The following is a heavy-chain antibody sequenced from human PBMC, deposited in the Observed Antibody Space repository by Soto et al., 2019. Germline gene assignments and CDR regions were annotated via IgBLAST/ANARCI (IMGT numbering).Heavy chain of an antibody. J-gene: IGHJ4*02. D-gene: IGHD5-18*01. CDR2: INPSGGST. Sequence: GASVKVSFKASGYTFTSYYMHWVRQAPGQGLEWMGIINPSGGSTSYAQKFQGRVTMTRDTSTSTVYMELSSLRSEDTAVYYCARVDVDTAMVTSFDYWGQGTLVTVSS. V-gene: IGHV1-46*01. CDR1: GYTFTSYY. CDR3: ARVDVDTAMVTSFDY.